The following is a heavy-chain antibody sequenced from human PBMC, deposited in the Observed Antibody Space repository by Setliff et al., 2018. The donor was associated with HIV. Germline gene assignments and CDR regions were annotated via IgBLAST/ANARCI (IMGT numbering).Heavy chain of an antibody. D-gene: IGHD6-25*01. V-gene: IGHV4-59*01. J-gene: IGHJ6*03. Sequence: SETLSLTWRLADPVHEVVIEDESRGYTGESQGLEWIGYIYSSGSTNYSPSFKSRVAMSVDTSKKQISLKLTSVTAADTAVYYCARNTAGYPYHYMDVWGKGATVTVSS. CDR3: ARNTAGYPYHYMDV. CDR1: ADPVHEVV. CDR2: IYSSGST.